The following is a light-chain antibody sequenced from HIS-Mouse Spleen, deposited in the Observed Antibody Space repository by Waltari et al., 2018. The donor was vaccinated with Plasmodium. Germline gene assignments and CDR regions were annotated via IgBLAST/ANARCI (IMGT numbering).Light chain of an antibody. CDR2: DVS. CDR3: CSYAGSYTYV. J-gene: IGLJ1*01. Sequence: QSALTQPRPVSGSPGQSVTISCTGTSSDVGCYNYGSWYQHHPGKAPKLMIYDVSKRPSGVPDRFSGSKSGNTASLTISGLQAEDEADYYCCSYAGSYTYVFGTGTKVTVL. CDR1: SSDVGCYNY. V-gene: IGLV2-11*01.